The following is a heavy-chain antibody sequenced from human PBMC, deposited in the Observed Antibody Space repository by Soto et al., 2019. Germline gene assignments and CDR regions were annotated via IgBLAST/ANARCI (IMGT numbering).Heavy chain of an antibody. Sequence: ASVKVSCKASGYTFTSYGISWVRQAPGQGLEWMGGIIPIFGTANYAQKFQGRVTITADESTSTAYMELSSLRSEDTAVYYCARSRAGSITIFGVVTTRYYYYGMDVWGQGTTVTVSS. CDR1: GYTFTSYG. CDR2: IIPIFGTA. V-gene: IGHV1-69*13. CDR3: ARSRAGSITIFGVVTTRYYYYGMDV. J-gene: IGHJ6*02. D-gene: IGHD3-3*01.